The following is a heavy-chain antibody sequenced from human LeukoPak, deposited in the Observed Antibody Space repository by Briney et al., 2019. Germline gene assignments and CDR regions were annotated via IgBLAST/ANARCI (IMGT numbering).Heavy chain of an antibody. CDR3: ARPSAPGDVNYYYGMDV. CDR1: GYTFTSYA. J-gene: IGHJ6*02. V-gene: IGHV1-3*01. CDR2: INAGNGNT. D-gene: IGHD2-21*02. Sequence: AASVKVSCTASGYTFTSYAMHWVRQAPGQRLEWMGWINAGNGNTKYSQKFQGRVTITRDTSASTAYMGLSSLRSEDTAVYYCARPSAPGDVNYYYGMDVWGQGTTVTVSS.